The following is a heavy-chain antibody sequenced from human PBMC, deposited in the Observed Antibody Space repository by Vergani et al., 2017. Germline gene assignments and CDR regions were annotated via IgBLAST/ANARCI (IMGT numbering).Heavy chain of an antibody. V-gene: IGHV3-23*01. CDR3: AKQYFVSGNYLFDY. Sequence: EVQLLESGGGLVQPGGSLRLICAASEFTFSNYAMNWVRQAPGKGLEWVSGISGSGVSAYYTESVKGRFTISRDNSKNMLFLQMNNLRTEDTAIYYCAKQYFVSGNYLFDYWGQGTLVTVSS. CDR2: ISGSGVSA. D-gene: IGHD3-10*01. CDR1: EFTFSNYA. J-gene: IGHJ4*02.